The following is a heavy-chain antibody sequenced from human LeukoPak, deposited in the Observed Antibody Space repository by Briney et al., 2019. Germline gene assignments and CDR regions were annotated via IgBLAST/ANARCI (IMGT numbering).Heavy chain of an antibody. Sequence: SEXLSLTCTVSGGSISSSSYYWGWIRQPPGKGREWIGSIYYSGSTYYNPSLKTRVTISLDTSKNQFSLKLSSVTAADTAVYYCARTRFSSSWYFDYWGQGTLVTVSS. CDR2: IYYSGST. CDR3: ARTRFSSSWYFDY. D-gene: IGHD6-13*01. CDR1: GGSISSSSYY. J-gene: IGHJ4*02. V-gene: IGHV4-39*01.